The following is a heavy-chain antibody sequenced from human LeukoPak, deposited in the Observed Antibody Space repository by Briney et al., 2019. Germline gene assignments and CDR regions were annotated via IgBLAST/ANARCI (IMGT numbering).Heavy chain of an antibody. J-gene: IGHJ5*02. Sequence: SETLSLTCTVSGGSISSYYWSWIRQPPGKGLEWIGYIYYSGSTNYNPSLKSRVTISVATSKNQFSLRLSSVTAADTAVYYCARDSRPISDRHRRNWFDPWGQGTLVTASS. CDR3: ARDSRPISDRHRRNWFDP. V-gene: IGHV4-59*01. CDR1: GGSISSYY. CDR2: IYYSGST. D-gene: IGHD3-3*01.